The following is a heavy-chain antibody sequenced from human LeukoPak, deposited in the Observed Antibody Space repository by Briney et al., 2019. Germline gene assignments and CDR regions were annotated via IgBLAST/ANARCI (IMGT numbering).Heavy chain of an antibody. J-gene: IGHJ2*01. CDR3: ARGGLGYSRVHGWYFDL. Sequence: RASETLSLTCAVYGGSFSGYYWSWIRQPPGKGLEWIGEINHSGSTNYNPSLKSRVTISVDTSKNQFSLKLSSVTAADTAVYYCARGGLGYSRVHGWYFDLWGRGTLVTVSS. D-gene: IGHD6-13*01. CDR1: GGSFSGYY. CDR2: INHSGST. V-gene: IGHV4-34*01.